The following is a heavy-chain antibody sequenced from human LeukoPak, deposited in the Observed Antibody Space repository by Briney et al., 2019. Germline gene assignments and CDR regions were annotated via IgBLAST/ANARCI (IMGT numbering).Heavy chain of an antibody. V-gene: IGHV4-59*08. CDR1: VDSISAYY. CDR2: IHYTGSI. J-gene: IGHJ4*02. CDR3: AKYGASPANYFEY. D-gene: IGHD4-17*01. Sequence: SETLSLTCTVSVDSISAYYWSCVRQPPGKGLEWIAYIHYTGSINYNPSLKSRVTILMDTSKSQFSLHVNSVTAADTAVYYFAKYGASPANYFEYGARGTLVTVSS.